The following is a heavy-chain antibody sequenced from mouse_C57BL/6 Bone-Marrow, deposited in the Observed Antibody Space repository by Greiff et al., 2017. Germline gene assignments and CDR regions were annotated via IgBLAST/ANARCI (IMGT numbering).Heavy chain of an antibody. CDR3: TRDGGVRGYYAMDY. D-gene: IGHD1-1*02. CDR1: GFTFSSYA. CDR2: ISSGGDYI. Sequence: EVQGVESGEGLVKPGGSLKLSCAASGFTFSSYAMSWVRQTPEKRLEWVAYISSGGDYIYYADTVKGRFTISRDNARNTLYLQMSSLKSEDTAMYYCTRDGGVRGYYAMDYWGQGTSVTVSS. J-gene: IGHJ4*01. V-gene: IGHV5-9-1*02.